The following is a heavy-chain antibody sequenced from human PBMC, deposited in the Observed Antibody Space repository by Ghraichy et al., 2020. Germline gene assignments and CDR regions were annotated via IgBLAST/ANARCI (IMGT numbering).Heavy chain of an antibody. V-gene: IGHV4-31*03. CDR2: IFYSGTT. J-gene: IGHJ6*02. CDR3: ARDHAGAYYYYAMDV. Sequence: SQTLSLTCTVSGVSITSDDYYWTWIRQHPGKGLEWIGYIFYSGTTYYNPSLKSRLNMLVDTSKNQFSLKLSSGTAADTAVYYCARDHAGAYYYYAMDVWGQGTTVTVSS. D-gene: IGHD2-8*02. CDR1: GVSITSDDYY.